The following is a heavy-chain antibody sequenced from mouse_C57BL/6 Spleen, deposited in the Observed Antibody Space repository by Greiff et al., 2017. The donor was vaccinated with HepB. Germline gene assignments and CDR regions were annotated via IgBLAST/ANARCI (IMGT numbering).Heavy chain of an antibody. Sequence: DVQLVESGEGLVKPGGSLKLSCAASGFTFSSYAMSWVRQTPEKRLEWVAYISSGGDYIYYADTVKGRFTISRDNARNTLYLQMSSLKSEDTAMYYCTRVPHHYYGSSYLYYYAMDYWGQGTSVTVSS. D-gene: IGHD1-1*01. J-gene: IGHJ4*01. CDR2: ISSGGDYI. CDR3: TRVPHHYYGSSYLYYYAMDY. V-gene: IGHV5-9-1*02. CDR1: GFTFSSYA.